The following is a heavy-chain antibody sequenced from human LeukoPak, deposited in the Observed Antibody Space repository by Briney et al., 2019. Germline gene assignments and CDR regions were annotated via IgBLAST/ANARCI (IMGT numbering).Heavy chain of an antibody. J-gene: IGHJ4*02. Sequence: PGGSLRLSCAACGFTFHDYAMHWVRQAPGKGLKWVSGISWNSGSIGYADSVKGRFTISRDNAKNSLYLQMNSLRAEDTALYYCAKDSGSSRNFDYWGQGTLVTVSS. CDR1: GFTFHDYA. V-gene: IGHV3-9*01. CDR3: AKDSGSSRNFDY. CDR2: ISWNSGSI. D-gene: IGHD6-13*01.